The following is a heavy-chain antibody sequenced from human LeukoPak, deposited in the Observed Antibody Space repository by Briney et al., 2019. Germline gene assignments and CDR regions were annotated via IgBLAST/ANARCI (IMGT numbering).Heavy chain of an antibody. CDR1: GFTFDDYG. V-gene: IGHV3-20*01. CDR2: INWNGGST. D-gene: IGHD6-6*01. Sequence: GGSLRLSCAASGFTFDDYGMSWVRQAPGKGLEWVSGINWNGGSTGYADSVKGRFTISRDNAKNSLYLQMNSLRAEDTALYHCARDFSSIAAHAFDIWGQGTMVTVSS. J-gene: IGHJ3*02. CDR3: ARDFSSIAAHAFDI.